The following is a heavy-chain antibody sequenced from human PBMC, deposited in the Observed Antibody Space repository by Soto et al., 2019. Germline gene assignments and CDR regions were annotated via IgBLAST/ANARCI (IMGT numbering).Heavy chain of an antibody. V-gene: IGHV3-7*01. CDR1: GFTLSSYW. CDR2: IKQDGSEK. D-gene: IGHD4-17*01. Sequence: GESLRLSCAASGFTLSSYWMSWVRQAPGKGLEWVANIKQDGSEKYYVDSVKGRFTISRDNAKNSLYLQMNSLRAEDTAVYYCARDHRPYGDLYYYYGMDVWGQGTTVTVSS. J-gene: IGHJ6*02. CDR3: ARDHRPYGDLYYYYGMDV.